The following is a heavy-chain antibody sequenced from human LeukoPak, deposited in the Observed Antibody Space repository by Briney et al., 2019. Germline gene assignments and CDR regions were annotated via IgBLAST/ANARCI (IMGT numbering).Heavy chain of an antibody. CDR2: INPNSGGT. J-gene: IGHJ5*02. Sequence: ASVKVSCKASGYTFTGYYMHWVRQAPGQGLEWMGWINPNSGGTNYAQKFQGRVTMTRDTSISTAYMELSRLRSDDTAVYYCARLVTGTTPVYWFDPWGQGTLVTVSS. CDR3: ARLVTGTTPVYWFDP. CDR1: GYTFTGYY. D-gene: IGHD1-7*01. V-gene: IGHV1-2*02.